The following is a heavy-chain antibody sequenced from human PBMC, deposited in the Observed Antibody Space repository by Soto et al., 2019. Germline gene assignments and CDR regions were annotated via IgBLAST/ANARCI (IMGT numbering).Heavy chain of an antibody. CDR1: GGSISDYY. D-gene: IGHD3-16*01. Sequence: SETLSLTCTVPGGSISDYYWSWIRQPAGKGLEWIGRIYTKERTNYNLSFRNRVTMSVDTSKNQFSLKLDAVTAADTAVYYCARDDYKDGGNNWFDAWGQGTLVTVSS. CDR2: IYTKERT. V-gene: IGHV4-4*07. CDR3: ARDDYKDGGNNWFDA. J-gene: IGHJ5*02.